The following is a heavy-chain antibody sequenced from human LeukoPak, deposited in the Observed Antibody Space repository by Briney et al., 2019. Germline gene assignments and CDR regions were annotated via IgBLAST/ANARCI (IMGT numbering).Heavy chain of an antibody. CDR1: GYTFTSYD. Sequence: EASVKVSCKASGYTFTSYDIHWVRQATGQGLEWMGRMNPNRGDTDYAQKFQGRVTMTRDTSISTAYMELSSLRSEDTALYYCVRSFPRYIPVAGKGGGSWGQGTLVTVSS. J-gene: IGHJ5*02. CDR2: MNPNRGDT. V-gene: IGHV1-8*01. D-gene: IGHD6-19*01. CDR3: VRSFPRYIPVAGKGGGS.